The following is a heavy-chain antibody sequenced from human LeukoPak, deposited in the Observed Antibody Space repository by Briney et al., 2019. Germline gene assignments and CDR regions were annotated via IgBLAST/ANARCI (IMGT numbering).Heavy chain of an antibody. D-gene: IGHD6-13*01. J-gene: IGHJ4*02. CDR3: ARAIAAAGGFDY. Sequence: SETLSLTCSVSGGSISNYFWTWIRQPPGKGLEWIGYIYSSGSTYYNPSLKSRVTISVDTSKNRFSLQLNSVTPEDTAVYYCARAIAAAGGFDYWGQGTLVTVSS. CDR1: GGSISNYF. V-gene: IGHV4-59*12. CDR2: IYSSGST.